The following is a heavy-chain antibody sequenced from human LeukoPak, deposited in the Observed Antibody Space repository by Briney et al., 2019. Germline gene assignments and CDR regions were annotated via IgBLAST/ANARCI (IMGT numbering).Heavy chain of an antibody. D-gene: IGHD2-15*01. CDR1: GGSISSYY. CDR2: IYYSGST. V-gene: IGHV4-59*01. J-gene: IGHJ2*01. CDR3: ARVGYCSHGSCLRLDWYFDL. Sequence: TSETLSLTCTVSGGSISSYYWSWIRQPPGKGLEWIGYIYYSGSTNYNPSLKSRVTISVDTSKNQFSLKLSSVTAADTAVYYCARVGYCSHGSCLRLDWYFDLWGRGTLVTVSS.